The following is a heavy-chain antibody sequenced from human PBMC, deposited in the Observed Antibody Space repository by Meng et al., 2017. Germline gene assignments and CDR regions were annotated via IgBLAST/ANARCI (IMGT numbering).Heavy chain of an antibody. CDR2: IYYSGST. V-gene: IGHV4-59*01. D-gene: IGHD3-22*01. CDR1: GGSISSYY. Sequence: GSLRLSCTVSGGSISSYYWSWIRQPPGKGLEWIGYIYYSGSTNYNPSLKSRVTISVDTSKNQFSLKLSSVTAADMAVYYCARELSTMIVPGGWFDPWGQGTLVTVSS. J-gene: IGHJ5*02. CDR3: ARELSTMIVPGGWFDP.